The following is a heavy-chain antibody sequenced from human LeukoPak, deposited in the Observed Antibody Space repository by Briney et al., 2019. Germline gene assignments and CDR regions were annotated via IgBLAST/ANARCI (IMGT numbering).Heavy chain of an antibody. CDR1: GFSFSTYG. D-gene: IGHD4-17*01. CDR2: ISYDGSNT. V-gene: IGHV3-30*18. CDR3: AKPASVGPYGDYAHFDY. Sequence: GRSLRLSCAASGFSFSTYGLHWVRQAPGKGLEWVAVISYDGSNTYYTGSVRGRFTISRDNSKNTLYLQMNSLRAEDTAVYYCAKPASVGPYGDYAHFDYWGQGTLVTVSS. J-gene: IGHJ4*02.